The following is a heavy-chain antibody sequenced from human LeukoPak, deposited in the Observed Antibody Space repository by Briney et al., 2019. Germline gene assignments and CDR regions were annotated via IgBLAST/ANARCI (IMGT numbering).Heavy chain of an antibody. D-gene: IGHD3-16*01. J-gene: IGHJ6*02. CDR2: VNREGSDK. CDR1: GFAFSSHW. Sequence: GGSLRLSCAASGFAFSSHWMSWVRQAPGEGLEWVANVNREGSDKNYVDSVKGRFTISRDNAKNSLYLQMNSLRVEDTAVYYCARDGVPGGRDVWGQGTTVTVS. CDR3: ARDGVPGGRDV. V-gene: IGHV3-7*01.